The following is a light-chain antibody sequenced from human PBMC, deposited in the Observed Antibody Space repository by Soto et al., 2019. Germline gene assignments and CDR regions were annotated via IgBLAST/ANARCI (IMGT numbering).Light chain of an antibody. Sequence: GSSAGDGIYDFVSWYQHHPGRAPKLIVSEVSHRPSGVSNRFSGSKSGNTASLTISGLQSEDEADYYCISYTSDDVRYVFGTGTKVTVL. CDR1: SAGDGIYDF. CDR3: ISYTSDDVRYV. V-gene: IGLV2-14*01. CDR2: EVS. J-gene: IGLJ1*01.